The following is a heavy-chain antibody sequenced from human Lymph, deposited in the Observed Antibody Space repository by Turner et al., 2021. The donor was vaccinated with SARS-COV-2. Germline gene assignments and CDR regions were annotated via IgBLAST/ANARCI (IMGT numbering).Heavy chain of an antibody. CDR2: ITFTSSYI. Sequence: EVQLVESGGGPVMPGGSLSLSCAASGFTFSSYSMNWVRQAPGKGLEWVSSITFTSSYIYYADSVKGRFTISRDNAKNSLYLQMNSLRAEDTAVYYCARGPPDFPYYFDYWGQGTLVTVSS. CDR1: GFTFSSYS. D-gene: IGHD2-21*02. V-gene: IGHV3-21*01. CDR3: ARGPPDFPYYFDY. J-gene: IGHJ4*02.